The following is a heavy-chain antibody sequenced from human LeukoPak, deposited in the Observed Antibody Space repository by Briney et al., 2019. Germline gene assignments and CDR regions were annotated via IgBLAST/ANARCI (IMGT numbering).Heavy chain of an antibody. CDR3: ATNYAQNAFDI. Sequence: ASVKVSCKASGYTFTNYGIHWVRQAPRQRLEWMGWINPGNGDTEYSQKFQGRVSITRDTSASTAYMELSSLRSEDTAVYYCATNYAQNAFDIWGQGTMVTVSP. CDR2: INPGNGDT. D-gene: IGHD1-7*01. CDR1: GYTFTNYG. V-gene: IGHV1-3*01. J-gene: IGHJ3*02.